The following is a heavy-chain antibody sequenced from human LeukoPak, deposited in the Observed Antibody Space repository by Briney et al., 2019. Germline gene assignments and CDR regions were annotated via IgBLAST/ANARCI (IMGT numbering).Heavy chain of an antibody. V-gene: IGHV4-34*01. Sequence: SETLSLTCAVYGGSFSGYYWSWIRQPPGKGLEWIGEINHSGSTNYNLSLESRVTISVDTSKNQFSLKLSSVTAADTAVYYCARDMEWWPHYYYYGMDVWGQGTTVTVSS. CDR3: ARDMEWWPHYYYYGMDV. J-gene: IGHJ6*02. D-gene: IGHD3-3*01. CDR2: INHSGST. CDR1: GGSFSGYY.